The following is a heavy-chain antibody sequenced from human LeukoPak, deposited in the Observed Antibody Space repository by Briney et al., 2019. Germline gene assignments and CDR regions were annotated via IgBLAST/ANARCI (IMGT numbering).Heavy chain of an antibody. D-gene: IGHD6-13*01. CDR1: GGSASSGSYY. CDR3: ARDGHRDNSSSWYSPYYYSYYGMDV. CDR2: IDYRGRT. V-gene: IGHV4-61*01. Sequence: SETLSLTCTVAGGSASSGSYYGSWIRQPPGKGREWIGYIDYRGRTNYNPSLKSRVTISVDTSKNQFSLKLSSVTAADTAVYYCARDGHRDNSSSWYSPYYYSYYGMDVWGQGTTVTVSS. J-gene: IGHJ6*02.